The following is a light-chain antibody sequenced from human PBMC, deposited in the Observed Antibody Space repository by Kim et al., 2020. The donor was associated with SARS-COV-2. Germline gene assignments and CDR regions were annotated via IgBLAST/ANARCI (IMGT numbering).Light chain of an antibody. V-gene: IGLV1-40*01. Sequence: RVPISGAGSSANTGAGYDVHWYQQLPGTAPKLLIYGNSNRPSGVPDRFSGSKSGTSASLAITGLQAEDEADYYCQSYDSSLSGTVFGGGTQLTVL. CDR3: QSYDSSLSGTV. CDR2: GNS. CDR1: SANTGAGYD. J-gene: IGLJ2*01.